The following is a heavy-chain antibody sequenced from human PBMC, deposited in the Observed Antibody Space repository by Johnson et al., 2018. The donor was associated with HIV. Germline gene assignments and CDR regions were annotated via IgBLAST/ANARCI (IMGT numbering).Heavy chain of an antibody. D-gene: IGHD1-14*01. V-gene: IGHV3-30*03. CDR2: ISYDGSNK. CDR3: ARSRQVGTPDAFDI. CDR1: GFTFSSYG. Sequence: QVQLVESGGGVVQPGRSLRLSCAASGFTFSSYGMHWVRQAPGKGLEWVAVISYDGSNKYYADSVKGRFTISRDNAKNTLYLQMNSLRAEDTAVYYCARSRQVGTPDAFDIWGQGTMVTVSS. J-gene: IGHJ3*02.